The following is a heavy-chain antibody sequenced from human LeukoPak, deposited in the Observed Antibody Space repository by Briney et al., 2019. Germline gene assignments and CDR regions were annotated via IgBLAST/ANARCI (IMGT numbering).Heavy chain of an antibody. J-gene: IGHJ4*02. V-gene: IGHV4-59*05. Sequence: SETLSLTCTVSGGSISSYYWSWIRQPPGKRLEWIGSIYYSGNTYYNPSLKSRVTISIDTSKNQFSLNLNSVTAADTALYSCARHYLGGKYPDYFNPWGQGTLVTVSS. CDR2: IYYSGNT. CDR1: GGSISSYY. D-gene: IGHD1-26*01. CDR3: ARHYLGGKYPDYFNP.